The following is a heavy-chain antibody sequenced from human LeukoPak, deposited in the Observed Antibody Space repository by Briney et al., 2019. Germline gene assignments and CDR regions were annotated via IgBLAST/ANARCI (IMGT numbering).Heavy chain of an antibody. CDR3: AKVTGDYYDTSGAFDY. CDR2: IWHDGSND. CDR1: GFIFSSYG. V-gene: IGHV3-33*06. Sequence: GGSLRLSCAASGFIFSSYGMHWVRQAPGKGLEWVARIWHDGSNDDYADSVKGRFTISRDNSKNTLYLQMNSLRAEDKAIYYCAKVTGDYYDTSGAFDYWGQGTLVTVSS. D-gene: IGHD3-22*01. J-gene: IGHJ4*02.